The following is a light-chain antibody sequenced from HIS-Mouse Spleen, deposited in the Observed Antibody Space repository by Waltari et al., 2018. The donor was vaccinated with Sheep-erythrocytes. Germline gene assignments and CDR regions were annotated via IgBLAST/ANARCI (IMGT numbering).Light chain of an antibody. CDR1: RSDGGSYNL. CDR2: EGS. Sequence: QSALTQPAYVSGSPGQSITISCTGTRSDGGSYNLVSWYQQHPGKAPKLMIYEGSKRPSGVSNRFSGSKSGNTASLTISGLQAEDEADYYCCSYAGSSTWVFGGGTKLTVL. J-gene: IGLJ3*02. CDR3: CSYAGSSTWV. V-gene: IGLV2-23*01.